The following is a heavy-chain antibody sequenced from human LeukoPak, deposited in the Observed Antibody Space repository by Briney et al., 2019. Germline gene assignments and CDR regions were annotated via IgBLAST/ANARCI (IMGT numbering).Heavy chain of an antibody. J-gene: IGHJ4*02. CDR1: GGSISTSSYY. CDR2: IFYSGST. V-gene: IGHV4-39*07. CDR3: ARSRPYYDSSGYSYYFDY. Sequence: SETLPLTCTVSGGSISTSSYYWGWARQPPGEGLEWIGNIFYSGSTYYSPSLKCRVTISVDTYKNHFSLKLSSVTAADPSVYSCARSRPYYDSSGYSYYFDYWGQGTLVTVSS. D-gene: IGHD3-22*01.